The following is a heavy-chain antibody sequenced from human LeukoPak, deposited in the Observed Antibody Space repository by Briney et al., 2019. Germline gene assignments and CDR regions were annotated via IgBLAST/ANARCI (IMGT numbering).Heavy chain of an antibody. D-gene: IGHD6-13*01. CDR1: GYTFTNYD. CDR2: INSNSGDT. J-gene: IGHJ5*02. Sequence: GASVKVSCKASGYTFTNYDIYWVRQATGQGLEWMGWINSNSGDTAYAQKFQGRVTITRNTSINTAHMELSSLRSEDTAVYYCVRRIVAAGYNWFDPWGQGTLVTVSS. V-gene: IGHV1-8*01. CDR3: VRRIVAAGYNWFDP.